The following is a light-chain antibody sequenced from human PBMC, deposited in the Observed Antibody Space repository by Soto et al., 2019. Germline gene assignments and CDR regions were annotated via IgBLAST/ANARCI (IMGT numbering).Light chain of an antibody. J-gene: IGKJ1*01. CDR1: ESVHRN. Sequence: EMVMTQSPATLSVSPGERVTLSCRASESVHRNLAWYQQKPGQGPSLLIYYASTRATGVPDRFTGSGSGTEFTLTISSLQSEDFGVYHCQHYSNWPPTFGQGTKVEIK. CDR3: QHYSNWPPT. V-gene: IGKV3-15*01. CDR2: YAS.